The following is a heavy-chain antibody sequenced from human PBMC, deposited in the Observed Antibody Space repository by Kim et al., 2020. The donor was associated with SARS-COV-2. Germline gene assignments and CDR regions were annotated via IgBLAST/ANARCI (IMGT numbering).Heavy chain of an antibody. CDR3: ARGGISYGSGSPPPHYYYYYGMDV. CDR2: INAGNGNT. J-gene: IGHJ6*02. Sequence: ASVKVSCKASGYTFTSYAMHWVRQAPGQRLEWMGWINAGNGNTKYSQKFQGRVTITRDTSASTAYMELSSLRSEDTAVYYCARGGISYGSGSPPPHYYYYYGMDVWGQGTTVTVSS. CDR1: GYTFTSYA. V-gene: IGHV1-3*01. D-gene: IGHD3-10*01.